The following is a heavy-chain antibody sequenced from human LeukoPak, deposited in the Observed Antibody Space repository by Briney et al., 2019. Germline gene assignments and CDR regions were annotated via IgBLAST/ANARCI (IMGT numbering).Heavy chain of an antibody. Sequence: GRSLRPSCAASGSTFSSYAMHWVRQAPGKGLPCVAAISYDGSNKYYAASVKGRFTISRDNSKNTLYLQMNNLRAEDTAVYYCARDSYYYGSGSYLVSDYWGQGTLVTVSS. J-gene: IGHJ4*02. D-gene: IGHD3-10*01. V-gene: IGHV3-30*04. CDR2: ISYDGSNK. CDR3: ARDSYYYGSGSYLVSDY. CDR1: GSTFSSYA.